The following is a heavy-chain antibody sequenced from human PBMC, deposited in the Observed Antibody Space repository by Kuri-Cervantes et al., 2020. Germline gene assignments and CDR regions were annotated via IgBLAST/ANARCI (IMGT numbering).Heavy chain of an antibody. Sequence: ASVKVSCKVSGYTLTELSMHWVRQAPGKGLEWMGGFDPEDGETIHAQKFQGRVTMTEDTSTDTAYMELSSLRSEDTAVYYCATERGSGSFRSTYAFDIWGQGTMVTVSS. CDR3: ATERGSGSFRSTYAFDI. J-gene: IGHJ3*02. V-gene: IGHV1-24*01. CDR1: GYTLTELS. D-gene: IGHD1-26*01. CDR2: FDPEDGET.